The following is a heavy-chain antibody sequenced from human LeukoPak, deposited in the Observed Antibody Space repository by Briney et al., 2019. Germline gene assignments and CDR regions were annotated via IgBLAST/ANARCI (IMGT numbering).Heavy chain of an antibody. J-gene: IGHJ4*02. CDR2: IIPIFGTA. CDR3: ARESVVWIQLWSYFDY. D-gene: IGHD5-18*01. Sequence: GASVKVSCKASGGTFSSYAISWVRQAPGQGLEWMGRIIPIFGTANYAQKFQGRVTITTDESTSTAYMELSSLRSEDTAVCYCARESVVWIQLWSYFDYWGQGTLVTVSS. CDR1: GGTFSSYA. V-gene: IGHV1-69*05.